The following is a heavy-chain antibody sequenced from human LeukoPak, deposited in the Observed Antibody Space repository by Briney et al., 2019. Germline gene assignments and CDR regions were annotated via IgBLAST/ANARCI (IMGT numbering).Heavy chain of an antibody. Sequence: GSLRPSGAASGFTVRNNYMRWVRQAPGKGLEWGSVIYSGGSTYYAESVKGRFTISRDNYKNTLYLQMNSLRAEDTAVYFCATGDRMVRGDGVDYWGQGTLVTVSS. CDR2: IYSGGST. J-gene: IGHJ4*02. V-gene: IGHV3-66*01. CDR1: GFTVRNNY. CDR3: ATGDRMVRGDGVDY. D-gene: IGHD3-10*01.